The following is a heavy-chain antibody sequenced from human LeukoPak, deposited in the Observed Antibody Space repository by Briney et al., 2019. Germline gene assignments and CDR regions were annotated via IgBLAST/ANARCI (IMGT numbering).Heavy chain of an antibody. CDR3: AREFRVVVPAAIDYFDY. V-gene: IGHV4-38-2*02. CDR2: IYHSGST. D-gene: IGHD2-2*01. Sequence: SETLSLTCAVSGYSISSGYYWGWIRQPPGKGLEWIGSIYHSGSTYYNPSLKSRVTISVDTSKNQFSLELSSVTAADTAVYYCAREFRVVVPAAIDYFDYWGQGTLVTVSS. J-gene: IGHJ4*02. CDR1: GYSISSGYY.